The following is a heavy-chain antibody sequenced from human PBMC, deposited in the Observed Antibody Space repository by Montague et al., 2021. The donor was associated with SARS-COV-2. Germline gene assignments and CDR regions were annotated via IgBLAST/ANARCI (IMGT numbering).Heavy chain of an antibody. V-gene: IGHV4-59*01. J-gene: IGHJ4*01. CDR2: IDYSGST. CDR1: GGSISSYY. D-gene: IGHD3-22*01. CDR3: ARGYYYDSTGYYDY. Sequence: SETLSLTCTVSGGSISSYYWSWIRQPPGKGLEWIGYIDYSGSTNYNPSLKSRVTTSVDTSKNQFSLKVRSVTAADTAVYYCARGYYYDSTGYYDYWGQGTLVTVSS.